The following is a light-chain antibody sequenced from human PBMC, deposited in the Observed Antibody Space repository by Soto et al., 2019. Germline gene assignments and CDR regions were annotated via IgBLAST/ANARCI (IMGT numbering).Light chain of an antibody. Sequence: EIVMTQSPATLSVSPGERATLSCRASQSVSSNLAWYQQKPGQAPRLLIYGASTRATGIPARVSGSGPGTEFALTISSLQSEYFPVHYCQQYNYWPFTFGPGTKGDIK. CDR3: QQYNYWPFT. V-gene: IGKV3-15*01. CDR1: QSVSSN. CDR2: GAS. J-gene: IGKJ3*01.